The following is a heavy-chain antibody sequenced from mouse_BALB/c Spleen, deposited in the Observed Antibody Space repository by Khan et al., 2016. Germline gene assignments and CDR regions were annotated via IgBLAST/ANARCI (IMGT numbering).Heavy chain of an antibody. Sequence: EVKLLESGGGLVQPGGSLKFSCAASGFDFSRYWMSWVRQAPGKGLEWIGEINPDSSMINYTPSLKDKFIISRDNAKKTLYLQMSKVRSEATALYYCARRVNYSWFAYWGQGTLVTVSA. CDR3: ARRVNYSWFAY. V-gene: IGHV4-1*02. CDR1: GFDFSRYW. D-gene: IGHD2-1*01. CDR2: INPDSSMI. J-gene: IGHJ3*01.